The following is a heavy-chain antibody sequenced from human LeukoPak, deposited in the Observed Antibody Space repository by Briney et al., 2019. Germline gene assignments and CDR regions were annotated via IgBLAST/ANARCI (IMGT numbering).Heavy chain of an antibody. CDR3: ARVKRIAVAGTVDY. J-gene: IGHJ4*02. CDR1: GFTFDDYG. D-gene: IGHD6-19*01. Sequence: GGSLRLSXAASGFTFDDYGMSWVRQAPGKGLEWISGINWNGGSTGYADSVKGRFTISRDNAKNSLYLQMNSLRAEDTALYYCARVKRIAVAGTVDYWGQGTLVTVSS. V-gene: IGHV3-20*04. CDR2: INWNGGST.